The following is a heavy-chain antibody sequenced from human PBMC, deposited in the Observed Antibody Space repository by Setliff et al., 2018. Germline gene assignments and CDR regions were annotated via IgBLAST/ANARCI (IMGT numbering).Heavy chain of an antibody. CDR2: IYPGDYDT. J-gene: IGHJ3*02. D-gene: IGHD6-25*01. V-gene: IGHV5-51*01. Sequence: GESLKISCKASGYSFTTDWIAWVRQMPGKGLEWMGVIYPGDYDTSYSPSFQGRVTISVDKSSNTAYLQWSSLKASDTAMYYCARLGAPASHDAFDIWGQGTMVTVSS. CDR1: GYSFTTDW. CDR3: ARLGAPASHDAFDI.